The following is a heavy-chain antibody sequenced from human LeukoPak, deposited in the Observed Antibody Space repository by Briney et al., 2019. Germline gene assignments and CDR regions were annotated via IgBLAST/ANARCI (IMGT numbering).Heavy chain of an antibody. CDR1: GFTFSTYN. Sequence: GGSLRLSCAASGFTFSTYNMNWVRQAPGKGLEWVSSITSSSSYIYYADSVKGRFTISRDNSKNTLYLQMNSLRTEDTALYYCANTVGVTAFLAYWGQGTLVTVSS. CDR3: ANTVGVTAFLAY. J-gene: IGHJ4*02. CDR2: ITSSSSYI. V-gene: IGHV3-21*01. D-gene: IGHD2-21*02.